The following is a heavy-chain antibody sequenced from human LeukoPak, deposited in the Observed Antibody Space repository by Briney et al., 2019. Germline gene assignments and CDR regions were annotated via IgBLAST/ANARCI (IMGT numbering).Heavy chain of an antibody. J-gene: IGHJ1*01. CDR3: ARDVGITARTEYFQH. V-gene: IGHV3-21*01. D-gene: IGHD6-6*01. CDR2: ISSSSSYI. Sequence: GGSLGLSCAASGFTFSSYSINWVRQAPGKGLEWVSSISSSSSYIYYADSVKGRFTISRDNAKNSLYLQMNSLRAEDTAVYYCARDVGITARTEYFQHWGQGTLVTVSS. CDR1: GFTFSSYS.